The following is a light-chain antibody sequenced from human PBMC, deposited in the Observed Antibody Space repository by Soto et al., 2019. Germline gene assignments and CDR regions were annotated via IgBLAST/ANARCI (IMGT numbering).Light chain of an antibody. J-gene: IGLJ2*01. CDR1: SSDIGAYNY. V-gene: IGLV2-8*01. CDR2: EVS. CDR3: TSHAGSINLV. Sequence: QSALTQPPSASGSPGQSVTISCTGTSSDIGAYNYVSWYQQHPGKAPKLMIYEVSKRPSGVPDRFSGSKSGNTASLTVSGLQAEDEADYYCTSHAGSINLVFGGVTKVTVL.